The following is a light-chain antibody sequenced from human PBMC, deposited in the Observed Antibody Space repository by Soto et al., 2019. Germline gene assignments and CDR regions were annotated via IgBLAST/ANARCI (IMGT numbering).Light chain of an antibody. J-gene: IGLJ3*02. V-gene: IGLV8-61*01. CDR3: VLYVGSGLWV. CDR2: STK. CDR1: SGSVSTSYY. Sequence: QTVVTQEPSFSVSPGGTVTLTCGLSSGSVSTSYYPSWYQQTPGQAPRTLIYSTKTRSSGVPDRFSGSILGNKAALTITGAQADDESDYYCVLYVGSGLWVFGGGTKLTVL.